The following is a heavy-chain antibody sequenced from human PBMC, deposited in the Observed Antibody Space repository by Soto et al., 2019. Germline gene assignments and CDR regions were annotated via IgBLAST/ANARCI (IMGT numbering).Heavy chain of an antibody. V-gene: IGHV2-5*02. CDR3: AHRVLRTVFGLVTTTAIYFDF. Sequence: QITLKESGPTVVKPTETLTLTCTFSVFSLTTSGVGVGWVRQSPGKAPEWLALIYWDDDKRYSTSLKSRLTITKDTSKNQVVLTMANVDPADTATYYCAHRVLRTVFGLVTTTAIYFDFWGQGTPVVVSS. D-gene: IGHD3-3*01. CDR2: IYWDDDK. CDR1: VFSLTTSGVG. J-gene: IGHJ4*02.